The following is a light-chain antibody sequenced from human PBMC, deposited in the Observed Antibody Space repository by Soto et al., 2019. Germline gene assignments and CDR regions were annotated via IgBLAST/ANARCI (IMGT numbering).Light chain of an antibody. CDR3: HQYGSSPPYT. CDR1: QSVSNNY. J-gene: IGKJ2*01. CDR2: GFS. V-gene: IGKV3-20*01. Sequence: EVVLPQSPGTPSLSPGESATLSCRASQSVSNNYFAWYQQKPGQAPRLLLFGFSDRATGIPDRFSGSGSGTDFTLTISRLEPEDFAVYYCHQYGSSPPYTFGQGTKLEIK.